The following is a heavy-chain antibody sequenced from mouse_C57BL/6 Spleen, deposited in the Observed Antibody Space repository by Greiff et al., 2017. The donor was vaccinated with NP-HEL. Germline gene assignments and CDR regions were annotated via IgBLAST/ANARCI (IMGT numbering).Heavy chain of an antibody. D-gene: IGHD1-1*01. J-gene: IGHJ4*01. CDR2: IDPEDGDT. V-gene: IGHV14-1*01. CDR3: TPITTVQDYAMDY. Sequence: EVQLQESGAELVRPGASVKLSCTASGFNIKDYYMHWVKQRPEQGLEWIGRIDPEDGDTEYAPKFQGKATMTADTSSNTAYLQLSSLTSEDTAVYYCTPITTVQDYAMDYWGQGTSVTVSS. CDR1: GFNIKDYY.